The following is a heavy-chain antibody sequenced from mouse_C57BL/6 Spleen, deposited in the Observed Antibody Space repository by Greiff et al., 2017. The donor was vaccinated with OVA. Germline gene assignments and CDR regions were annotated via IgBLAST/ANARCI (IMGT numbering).Heavy chain of an antibody. CDR3: ARGGMHGYYLVDY. Sequence: EVQLQQSGPGLAKPSQTLSLTCSVTGYSFTSYYWNWIRKFPGNKLEYMGYISYSGSTYYNPSLKSRISITRDTSKNQYYLQLDSVTTEDTATYYCARGGMHGYYLVDYWGQGTTLTVSS. V-gene: IGHV3-8*01. J-gene: IGHJ2*01. CDR1: GYSFTSYY. D-gene: IGHD2-3*01. CDR2: ISYSGST.